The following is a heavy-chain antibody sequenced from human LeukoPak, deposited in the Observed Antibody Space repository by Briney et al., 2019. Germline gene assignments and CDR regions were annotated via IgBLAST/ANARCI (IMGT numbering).Heavy chain of an antibody. CDR2: ISSSIAYI. Sequence: SLRLSWAAAALTFSSYSMDWVRQAPGGGREWVSSISSSIAYIYYADSVKGRFTIARDNAKNSLYLQMNSLRAEDTAVYYCGHGGSGMDVWGQGTTVTVSS. CDR1: ALTFSSYS. CDR3: GHGGSGMDV. V-gene: IGHV3-21*01. J-gene: IGHJ6*02. D-gene: IGHD3-3*01.